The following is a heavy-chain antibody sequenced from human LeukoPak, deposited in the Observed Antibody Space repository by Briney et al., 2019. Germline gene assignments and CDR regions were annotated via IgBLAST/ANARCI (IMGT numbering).Heavy chain of an antibody. Sequence: SETLSLTCTVSGGSISSYYWSWIRQPPGKGLEWIGYIYYSGSTNYNPSLKSRVTISVDTSKNQFSLKLSSVTAADTAVYYCARAYDFWKGGFDYWGQGTLVTVSS. J-gene: IGHJ4*02. CDR1: GGSISSYY. D-gene: IGHD3-3*01. CDR3: ARAYDFWKGGFDY. V-gene: IGHV4-59*08. CDR2: IYYSGST.